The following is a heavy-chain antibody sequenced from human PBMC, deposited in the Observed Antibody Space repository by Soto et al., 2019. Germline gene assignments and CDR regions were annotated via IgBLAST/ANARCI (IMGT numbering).Heavy chain of an antibody. CDR2: INAGNGNT. J-gene: IGHJ6*02. CDR1: GYTFTSYA. Sequence: ASVKVSCKASGYTFTSYAMHWVRQAPGQRPEWMGWINAGNGNTKYSQKFQGRVTITRDTSASTAYMELSSLRSEDTAVYYCARFRVTTTGGDYYYGMDVWGQGTTVTVSS. CDR3: ARFRVTTTGGDYYYGMDV. V-gene: IGHV1-3*01. D-gene: IGHD4-4*01.